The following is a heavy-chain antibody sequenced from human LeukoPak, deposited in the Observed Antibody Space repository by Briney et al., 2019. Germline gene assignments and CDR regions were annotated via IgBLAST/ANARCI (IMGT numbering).Heavy chain of an antibody. V-gene: IGHV4-61*02. J-gene: IGHJ4*02. CDR2: IYTSGST. CDR1: GGSISSGSYY. Sequence: PSETLSLTCTVSGGSISSGSYYWSWIRQPAGKGLEWIGRIYTSGSTNYNPSLKSRVTISVDTSKNQFSLKLSSVTAADTAVYYCARDGGLTYCGGDCYSGDYWGRGTLVTVSS. D-gene: IGHD2-21*02. CDR3: ARDGGLTYCGGDCYSGDY.